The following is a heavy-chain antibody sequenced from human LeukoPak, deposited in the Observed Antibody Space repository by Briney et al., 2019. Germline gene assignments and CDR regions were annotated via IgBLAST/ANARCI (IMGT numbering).Heavy chain of an antibody. D-gene: IGHD3-9*01. J-gene: IGHJ6*02. V-gene: IGHV4-59*12. CDR1: GGSISSYY. CDR2: IYYSGST. CDR3: ARDAGYDILTGYYYGMDV. Sequence: SETLSLTCTVSGGSISSYYWSWIRQSPGKGLEWIGYIYYSGSTNYNPSLKSRVTTSVDTSKNQFSLKLSSVTAADTAVYYCARDAGYDILTGYYYGMDVWGQGTTVTVSS.